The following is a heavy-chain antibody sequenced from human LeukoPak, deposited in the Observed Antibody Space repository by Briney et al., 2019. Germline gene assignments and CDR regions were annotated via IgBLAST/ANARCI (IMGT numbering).Heavy chain of an antibody. Sequence: XWIXWXRQXXXXGXEXMXXIYPGDSDTRYSPSFQGQVTISADKSISTAYLQWSSLKASDTAMYYCARRGYCSSTSCYSSWFDPWGQGTLVTVSS. V-gene: IGHV5-51*01. CDR3: ARRGYCSSTSCYSSWFDP. J-gene: IGHJ5*02. D-gene: IGHD2-2*01. CDR1: XW. CDR2: IYPGDSDT.